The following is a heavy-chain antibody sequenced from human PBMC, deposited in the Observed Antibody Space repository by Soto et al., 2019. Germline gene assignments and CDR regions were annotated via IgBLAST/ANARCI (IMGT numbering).Heavy chain of an antibody. D-gene: IGHD1-1*01. Sequence: QVQLVESGGGVVQPGRSLRLSCAASGFTFSSYAMHWVRQAPGKGLEWVAVISYDGSDKYYADFLKGRFTISRDNSKNTLYLQMNGLSAEDTAVYYWAKDLERHFDYWGQGTLVTVSS. CDR2: ISYDGSDK. V-gene: IGHV3-30-3*02. CDR1: GFTFSSYA. J-gene: IGHJ4*02. CDR3: AKDLERHFDY.